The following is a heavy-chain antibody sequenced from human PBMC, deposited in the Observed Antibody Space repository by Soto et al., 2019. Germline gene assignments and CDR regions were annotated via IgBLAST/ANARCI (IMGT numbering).Heavy chain of an antibody. D-gene: IGHD2-8*01. Sequence: SETLSLTCAVYGGSFSGYYWSWIRQPPGKGLEWIGEINHSGSTNYNPSLKSRVTISVDTSKNQFSLKLSSVTVADTAVYYCARGMLRYYGMDVWGQGTTVTVSS. V-gene: IGHV4-34*01. CDR2: INHSGST. J-gene: IGHJ6*02. CDR1: GGSFSGYY. CDR3: ARGMLRYYGMDV.